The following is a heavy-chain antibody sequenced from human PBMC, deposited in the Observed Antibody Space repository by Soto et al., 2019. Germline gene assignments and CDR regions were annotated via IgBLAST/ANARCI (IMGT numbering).Heavy chain of an antibody. CDR2: ISSSSSYI. Sequence: VGSLRLSCAASGFTFSSYSMNWVRQAPGKGLEWVSSISSSSSYIYYADSVKGRFTISRDNAKNSLYLQMNSLRAEDTAVYYCAREYYGSGSYYSTLDAFDIWGQGTMVTVSS. J-gene: IGHJ3*02. CDR3: AREYYGSGSYYSTLDAFDI. CDR1: GFTFSSYS. D-gene: IGHD3-10*01. V-gene: IGHV3-21*01.